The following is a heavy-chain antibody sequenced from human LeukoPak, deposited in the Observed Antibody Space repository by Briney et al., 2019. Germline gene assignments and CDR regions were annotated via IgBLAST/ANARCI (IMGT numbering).Heavy chain of an antibody. Sequence: GGSLRLSCAASGFTFSDYYMSWIRQAPGKGLEWVSYISSSSYTNYADSVKGRFTISRDNAKNSLYLQMNSLRAEDTAVYYCARDSSWYMVAFDIWGQGIMVTVSS. V-gene: IGHV3-11*06. CDR2: ISSSSYT. CDR3: ARDSSWYMVAFDI. D-gene: IGHD6-13*01. CDR1: GFTFSDYY. J-gene: IGHJ3*02.